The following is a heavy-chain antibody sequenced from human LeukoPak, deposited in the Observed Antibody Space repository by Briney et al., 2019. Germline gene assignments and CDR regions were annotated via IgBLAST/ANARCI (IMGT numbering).Heavy chain of an antibody. V-gene: IGHV4-34*01. CDR2: INHSGST. CDR3: AGTDRAVAGSYYYYYMDV. CDR1: GGSFSGYY. Sequence: SETLSLTCAVYGGSFSGYYWSWIRQPPGKGLEWIGEINHSGSTNYNPSLKSRATISVDTSKNQFSLKLSSVTAADTAVYYCAGTDRAVAGSYYYYYMDVWGKGTTVTVSS. J-gene: IGHJ6*03. D-gene: IGHD6-19*01.